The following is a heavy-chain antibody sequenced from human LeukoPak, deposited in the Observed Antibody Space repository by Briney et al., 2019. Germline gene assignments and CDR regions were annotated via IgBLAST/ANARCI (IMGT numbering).Heavy chain of an antibody. V-gene: IGHV3-30-3*01. Sequence: GGSLRLSCAASGFTFDSYAMHWVRQAPGKGPEWVAVISYDGNNKYNADSVKGRFTISRDNSKNTLYLQMNSLRAEDTAVYYCARAPEYDILTGYSPEIDYWGQGTLVTVSS. CDR1: GFTFDSYA. CDR3: ARAPEYDILTGYSPEIDY. D-gene: IGHD3-9*01. CDR2: ISYDGNNK. J-gene: IGHJ4*02.